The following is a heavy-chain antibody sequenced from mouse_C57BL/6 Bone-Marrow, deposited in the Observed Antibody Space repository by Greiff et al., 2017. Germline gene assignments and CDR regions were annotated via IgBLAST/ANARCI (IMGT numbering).Heavy chain of an antibody. J-gene: IGHJ2*01. CDR1: GYTFTSYW. V-gene: IGHV1-55*01. CDR2: IYPGSGST. CDR3: AREVLDY. Sequence: VQLQQPGAELVKPGASVKMSCKASGYTFTSYWITWVKQRPGQGLEWIGDIYPGSGSTNYNEKFKSKATLTVDKSSSTAYMQLSSLTSEDSAVYYCAREVLDYWGQGTTLTVS.